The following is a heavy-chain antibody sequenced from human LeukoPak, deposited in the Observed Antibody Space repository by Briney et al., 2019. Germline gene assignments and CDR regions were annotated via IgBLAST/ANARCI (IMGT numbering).Heavy chain of an antibody. CDR2: IYTSGST. J-gene: IGHJ4*02. CDR3: AGDSPLLGATDHFGY. V-gene: IGHV4-4*07. CDR1: GGSVSNYY. D-gene: IGHD1-26*01. Sequence: SETLSLTCTVSGGSVSNYYWSWIRQPAGKGLEWIGRIYTSGSTNYNPSLKSRVTMSVDTSKNQFSLKLNSVTAADTAIYYCAGDSPLLGATDHFGYWGQGTLVTVSS.